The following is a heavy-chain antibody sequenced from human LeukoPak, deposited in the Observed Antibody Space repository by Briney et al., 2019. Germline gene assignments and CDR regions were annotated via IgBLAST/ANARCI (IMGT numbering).Heavy chain of an antibody. Sequence: PSETLSLTCTVSGGSISSSTYYWSWIRQPPGKGLEWIGYIYYSGSTNYNPSLKSRVTISVDTPKSQFSLKLTSVTAADTAVYYCARDSKHDSSGYYGTYYFDYWGQGTLVTVSS. D-gene: IGHD3-22*01. CDR3: ARDSKHDSSGYYGTYYFDY. V-gene: IGHV4-61*01. CDR2: IYYSGST. J-gene: IGHJ4*02. CDR1: GGSISSSTYY.